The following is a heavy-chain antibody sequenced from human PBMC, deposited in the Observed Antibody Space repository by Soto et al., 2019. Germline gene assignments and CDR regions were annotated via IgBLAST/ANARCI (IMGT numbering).Heavy chain of an antibody. Sequence: EVQLVESGGGLVQPGGSLRLSYAASGFTFSNYWMSWVRQAPGKGLEWVANIKQDGSEKYYVDSVKGRFTISRDNAKNSLYLQMNSLRAEDTAVYYCARLHYDILTGSPAFDYWGQGTPGHRLL. CDR1: GFTFSNYW. CDR2: IKQDGSEK. D-gene: IGHD3-9*01. CDR3: ARLHYDILTGSPAFDY. J-gene: IGHJ4*02. V-gene: IGHV3-7*01.